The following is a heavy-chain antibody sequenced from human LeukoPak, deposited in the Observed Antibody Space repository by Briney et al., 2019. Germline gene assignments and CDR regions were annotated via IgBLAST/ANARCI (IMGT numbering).Heavy chain of an antibody. Sequence: GGSLRLSCAASGFTFDDYGMSWVRQAPGKGLEWVSYISSSSSTIYYADSVKGRFTISRDNAKNSLYLQMNSLRAEDTAVYYCARDADYYDSSGYYYFDYWGQGTLVTVSS. J-gene: IGHJ4*02. CDR2: ISSSSSTI. CDR1: GFTFDDYG. D-gene: IGHD3-22*01. V-gene: IGHV3-48*01. CDR3: ARDADYYDSSGYYYFDY.